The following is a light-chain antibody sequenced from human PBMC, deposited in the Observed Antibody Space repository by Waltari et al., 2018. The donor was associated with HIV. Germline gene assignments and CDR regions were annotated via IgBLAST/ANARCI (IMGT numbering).Light chain of an antibody. J-gene: IGKJ4*01. CDR3: QQYYTLRST. Sequence: DIVLSQSPDSLAVSLGARATVTCTSSRTVRYDRKWLGWDQQKPGQAPKVLIYGASIRAFGVPYRYSGSGAGTECSLTISRVQADDVASYDCQQYYTLRSTFGGGTKREI. V-gene: IGKV4-1*01. CDR2: GAS. CDR1: RTVRYDRKW.